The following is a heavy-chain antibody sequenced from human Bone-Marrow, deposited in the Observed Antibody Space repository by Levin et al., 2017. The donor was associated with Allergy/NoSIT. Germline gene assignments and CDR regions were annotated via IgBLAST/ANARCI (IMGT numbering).Heavy chain of an antibody. V-gene: IGHV3-11*01. Sequence: GGSLRLSCEASGFTLSDFHMSWIRQPPGKGLEWLSYINSRGDTTQYADSVKGRIAISRDNAKNFLYLEMNSLGDEDTAIYFCARRRIAIFGVVITDYYFDKWGQGTLLAVSS. CDR2: INSRGDTT. J-gene: IGHJ4*02. D-gene: IGHD3-3*01. CDR3: ARRRIAIFGVVITDYYFDK. CDR1: GFTLSDFH.